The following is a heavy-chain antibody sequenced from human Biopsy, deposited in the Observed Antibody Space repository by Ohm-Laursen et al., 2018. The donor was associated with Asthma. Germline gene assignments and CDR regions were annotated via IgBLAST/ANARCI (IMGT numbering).Heavy chain of an antibody. V-gene: IGHV3-30*03. Sequence: SSLRLSCAASGITFSTYGMHWVRQAPGKGLEWVAFIAWDGINSYYADSVKGRFTISRDNSRNTLYLQKNSLRADDTAVYYCARAGESDLVGGLDVWGQGTTVSVS. J-gene: IGHJ6*02. CDR3: ARAGESDLVGGLDV. D-gene: IGHD2-21*01. CDR2: IAWDGINS. CDR1: GITFSTYG.